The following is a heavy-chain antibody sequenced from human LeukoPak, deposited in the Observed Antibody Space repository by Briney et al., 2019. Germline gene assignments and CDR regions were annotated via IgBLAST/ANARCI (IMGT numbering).Heavy chain of an antibody. CDR2: ISGSGDNT. V-gene: IGHV3-23*01. D-gene: IGHD3-10*01. CDR3: ARSPSLLWFGAAAFLDY. CDR1: GFSFGSYA. Sequence: GGSLRLSCAASGFSFGSYALSWVRQAPGKGLEWVSVISGSGDNTHYTDPVKGRFIISRDSSSNTLFLQMNNLRADDTAAYYCARSPSLLWFGAAAFLDYWGQGALVTVSS. J-gene: IGHJ4*02.